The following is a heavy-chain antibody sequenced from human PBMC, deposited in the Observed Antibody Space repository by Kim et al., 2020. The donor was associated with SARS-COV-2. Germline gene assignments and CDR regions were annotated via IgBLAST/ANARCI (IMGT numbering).Heavy chain of an antibody. Sequence: YRTSLKTRLTISKDTSKNPVVLTMTNMDPVDTATYYCARTSTTFTEIDYWGQGTLVTVSS. V-gene: IGHV2-70*01. CDR3: ARTSTTFTEIDY. D-gene: IGHD1-1*01. J-gene: IGHJ4*02.